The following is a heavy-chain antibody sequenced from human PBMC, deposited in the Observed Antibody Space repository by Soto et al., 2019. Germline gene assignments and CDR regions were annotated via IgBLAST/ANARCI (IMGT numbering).Heavy chain of an antibody. V-gene: IGHV3-30-3*01. CDR2: ISYDGSNK. D-gene: IGHD5-18*01. Sequence: QVQLVESGGGVVQPGRSLRLSCAAAGFTFSSYAMHWVRQAPGKGLEWVAVISYDGSNKYYADSVKGRFTISRDNSKNTLYLQMNSLRAEDTAVYDCASGSYEDRYSYGYYAFDIWGQGTMVTVSS. CDR1: GFTFSSYA. CDR3: ASGSYEDRYSYGYYAFDI. J-gene: IGHJ3*02.